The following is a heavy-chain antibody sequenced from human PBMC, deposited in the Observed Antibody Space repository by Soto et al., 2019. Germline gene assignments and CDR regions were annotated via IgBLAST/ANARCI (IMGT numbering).Heavy chain of an antibody. CDR3: ARDLYPYGSGSYPDD. CDR2: ISGSGGST. CDR1: GFTFSSYA. V-gene: IGHV3-23*01. Sequence: GGSLRLSCAASGFTFSSYAMRWVRQAPGKGLEWVSAISGSGGSTYYADSVKGRFTISRDNSKNTLYLQMGSLRAEDMAVYYCARDLYPYGSGSYPDDWGQGTLVTVSS. J-gene: IGHJ4*02. D-gene: IGHD3-10*01.